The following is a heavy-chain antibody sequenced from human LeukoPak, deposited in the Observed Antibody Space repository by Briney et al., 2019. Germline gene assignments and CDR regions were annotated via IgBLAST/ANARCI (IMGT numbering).Heavy chain of an antibody. Sequence: GRSLRLSCAASGFTFSSYGMHWVRQAPGKGLEWVAVIWYGGSNKYYADSVKGRFTISRDNSKNTLYLQMNSLRAEDTAVYYCAKDQLTGTTYGFDIWGQGTMVTVSS. CDR3: AKDQLTGTTYGFDI. D-gene: IGHD1-7*01. V-gene: IGHV3-30*18. J-gene: IGHJ3*02. CDR2: IWYGGSNK. CDR1: GFTFSSYG.